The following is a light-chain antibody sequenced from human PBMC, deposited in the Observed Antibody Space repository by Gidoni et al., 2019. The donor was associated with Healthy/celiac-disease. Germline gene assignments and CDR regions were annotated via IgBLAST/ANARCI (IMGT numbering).Light chain of an antibody. CDR1: QSVSSSY. V-gene: IGKV3-20*01. Sequence: EIVLTPSSGTLSLSPGERATLSCRASQSVSSSYLAWYQQKPGQAPRLLIYGASSRATGIPDRFSGSGSGTDFTLTISRMEPEDLAVYYCQQYGSSPPYTVGQGTKLEIK. CDR3: QQYGSSPPYT. J-gene: IGKJ2*01. CDR2: GAS.